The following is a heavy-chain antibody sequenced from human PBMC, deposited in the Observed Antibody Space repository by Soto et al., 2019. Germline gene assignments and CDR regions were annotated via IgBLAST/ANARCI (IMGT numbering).Heavy chain of an antibody. CDR2: IIPIFGTA. V-gene: IGHV1-69*01. Sequence: QVPLVQSGAEVKKPGSSVKVSCKASGGTFSSYAISWVRQAPGQGLEWMGGIIPIFGTANYAQKFQGRVTITADESTSTAYMELSSLRSEDTAVYYCARTLTHCTNGVCYNSYYFDYWGQGTLVTVSS. CDR1: GGTFSSYA. D-gene: IGHD2-8*01. CDR3: ARTLTHCTNGVCYNSYYFDY. J-gene: IGHJ4*02.